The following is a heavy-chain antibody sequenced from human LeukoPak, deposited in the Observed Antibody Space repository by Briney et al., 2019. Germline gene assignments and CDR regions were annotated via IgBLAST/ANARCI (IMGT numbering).Heavy chain of an antibody. V-gene: IGHV3-23*01. Sequence: GGSLRLSCAASGFTFSSYAMSWVRQAPGKGLEWVSAISGSGGSTYYADSVKGRFTISRDNSKNTLYLQMNSLRAEDTAVYYCAKGPEKGYYYDSSGYFPGDYWGQGTLVTVSS. CDR3: AKGPEKGYYYDSSGYFPGDY. CDR1: GFTFSSYA. J-gene: IGHJ4*02. D-gene: IGHD3-22*01. CDR2: ISGSGGST.